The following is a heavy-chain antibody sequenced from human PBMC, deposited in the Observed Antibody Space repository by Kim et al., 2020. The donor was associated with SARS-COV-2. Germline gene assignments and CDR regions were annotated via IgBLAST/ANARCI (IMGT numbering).Heavy chain of an antibody. Sequence: GGSLRLSCAASGFTFSSYAMSWVRQAPGKGLEWVSAISGSGGSTYYADSVKGRFTISRDNSKNTLYLQMNSLRAEDTAVYYCAKEGYCSSTSCSTRPTDYWGQGTLVTVSS. D-gene: IGHD2-2*01. CDR2: ISGSGGST. J-gene: IGHJ4*02. CDR3: AKEGYCSSTSCSTRPTDY. V-gene: IGHV3-23*01. CDR1: GFTFSSYA.